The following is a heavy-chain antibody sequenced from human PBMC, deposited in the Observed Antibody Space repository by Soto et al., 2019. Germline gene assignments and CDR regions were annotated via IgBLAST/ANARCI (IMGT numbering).Heavy chain of an antibody. CDR3: AKVNPFDYYDSSGYWTDY. CDR2: ISGSGGST. CDR1: GFTFSSYA. V-gene: IGHV3-23*01. Sequence: GGSLRLSCAASGFTFSSYAMSWVRQAPGKGLEWVSAISGSGGSTYYADSVKGRFTISRDNSKNTLYLQMNSLRAEDTAVYYCAKVNPFDYYDSSGYWTDYWGQGTLVTVSS. J-gene: IGHJ4*02. D-gene: IGHD3-22*01.